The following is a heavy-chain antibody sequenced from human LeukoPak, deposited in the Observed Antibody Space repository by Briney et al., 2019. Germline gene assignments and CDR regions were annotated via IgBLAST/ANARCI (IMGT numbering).Heavy chain of an antibody. J-gene: IGHJ4*02. CDR3: ARQMTYGSDY. CDR1: GYRFTSCW. D-gene: IGHD3-10*01. Sequence: GESLKISCKGSGYRFTSCWIGWVRQMPGKGLEWMGIIYPGDSDTRYSPSFQGQVTISADESISTAYLQWSSLKASDTAMYFCARQMTYGSDYWGQGTLVTVSS. CDR2: IYPGDSDT. V-gene: IGHV5-51*01.